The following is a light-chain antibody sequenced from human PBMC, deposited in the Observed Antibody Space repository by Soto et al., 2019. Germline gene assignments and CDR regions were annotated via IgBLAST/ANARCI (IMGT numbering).Light chain of an antibody. CDR1: GANIGSNY. V-gene: IGLV1-51*01. CDR2: EDH. J-gene: IGLJ3*02. Sequence: QAVLTQPPSVSAAPGQKVTLSCSGSGANIGSNYVSWYQQVPGTAPKLLIYEDHKRPSEIPDRFSGSKSGTSATLDITGLQIGDEADYYCGSWDGSLTAGVFGGGTKLTVL. CDR3: GSWDGSLTAGV.